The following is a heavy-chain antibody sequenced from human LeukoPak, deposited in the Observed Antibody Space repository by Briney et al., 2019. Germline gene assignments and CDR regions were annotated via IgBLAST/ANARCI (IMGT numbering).Heavy chain of an antibody. J-gene: IGHJ5*02. CDR3: AKKPSGGATIGDNWFDP. CDR1: GFTFSSYG. Sequence: GGSLRLSCAASGFTFSSYGMHWVRQAPGKGLEWVALIRYDGSNKYYADSVKGRFTISRDNSKDTLYLQMNSLRAEDTAVYYCAKKPSGGATIGDNWFDPWGQGTLVTVSS. CDR2: IRYDGSNK. V-gene: IGHV3-30*02. D-gene: IGHD1-26*01.